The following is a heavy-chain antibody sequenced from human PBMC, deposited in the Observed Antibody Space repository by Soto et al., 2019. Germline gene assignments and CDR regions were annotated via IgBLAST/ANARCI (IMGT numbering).Heavy chain of an antibody. Sequence: PGGSLRLSCAASGFTFSSYAMSWVRQAQGKGLEWVSAISGSGGSAYYADSVKDRFTISRDNSKNTLYLQMNSLRAEDTAVYYCAKDRPYSGYDFGSNYWGQGTLVTVSS. CDR2: ISGSGGSA. CDR1: GFTFSSYA. J-gene: IGHJ4*02. V-gene: IGHV3-23*01. D-gene: IGHD5-12*01. CDR3: AKDRPYSGYDFGSNY.